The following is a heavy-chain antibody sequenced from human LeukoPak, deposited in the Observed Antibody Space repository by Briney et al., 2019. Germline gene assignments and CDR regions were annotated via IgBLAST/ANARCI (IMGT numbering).Heavy chain of an antibody. J-gene: IGHJ4*02. CDR2: IYSGGST. Sequence: HPGGSLRLSCAASGFTFNDYGMSWVRQAPGKGLEWVSVIYSGGSTYYADSVKGRFTISRDNSKNTLYLQMNSLRAEDTAVYYCARDSGYYDSSGYHYWGQGTLVTVSS. D-gene: IGHD3-22*01. CDR3: ARDSGYYDSSGYHY. V-gene: IGHV3-53*01. CDR1: GFTFNDYG.